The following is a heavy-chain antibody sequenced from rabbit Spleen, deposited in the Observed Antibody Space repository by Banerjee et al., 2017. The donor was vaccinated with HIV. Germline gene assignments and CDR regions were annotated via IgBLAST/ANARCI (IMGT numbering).Heavy chain of an antibody. CDR2: IDAGSSGFT. Sequence: QSLEESGGDLVKPGASLTLTCTASGVSFSISSYMCWVRQAPGKGLEWIACIDAGSSGFTYFATRAKGRFTISKTSSTTVTLQMTRLTAADTATYFCARDTASSFSSYGMDLWGQGTLVTVS. V-gene: IGHV1S40*01. D-gene: IGHD8-1*01. CDR3: ARDTASSFSSYGMDL. J-gene: IGHJ6*01. CDR1: GVSFSISSY.